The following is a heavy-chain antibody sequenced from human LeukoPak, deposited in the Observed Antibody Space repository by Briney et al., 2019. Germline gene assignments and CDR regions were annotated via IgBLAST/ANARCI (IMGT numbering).Heavy chain of an antibody. CDR1: GGTFSCYA. J-gene: IGHJ4*02. CDR3: ASAGYYYGTGSYYSGPFDY. Sequence: GASVKVSFKASGGTFSCYAISWVRQAPGQGLEWMGRIIPIFGTANYAQKFQGRVTITTDESTITAYMELSSLRSEDTAVYYCASAGYYYGTGSYYSGPFDYWGQGTLVTVSS. D-gene: IGHD3-10*01. V-gene: IGHV1-69*05. CDR2: IIPIFGTA.